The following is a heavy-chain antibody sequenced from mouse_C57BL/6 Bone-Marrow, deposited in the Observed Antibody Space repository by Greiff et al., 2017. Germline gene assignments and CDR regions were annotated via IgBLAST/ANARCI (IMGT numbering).Heavy chain of an antibody. V-gene: IGHV1-7*01. D-gene: IGHD1-1*01. J-gene: IGHJ1*03. CDR1: GYTFTSYW. CDR2: INPSSGYT. Sequence: VQLQQSGAELAKPGASVKLSCKASGYTFTSYWMHWVKQRPGQGLEWIGYINPSSGYTKYNQKFKDKATLTADKSSSTAYMQLRSLTYEDSAVYYCARSTTVVGGYFDVWGTGTTVTVSS. CDR3: ARSTTVVGGYFDV.